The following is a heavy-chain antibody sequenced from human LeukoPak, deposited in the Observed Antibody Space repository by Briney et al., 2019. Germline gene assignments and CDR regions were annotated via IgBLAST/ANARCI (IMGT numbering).Heavy chain of an antibody. J-gene: IGHJ4*02. CDR1: GFTFSSYA. V-gene: IGHV3-23*01. CDR3: AKALGGYFDWLPFDY. D-gene: IGHD3-9*01. CDR2: ISGSGGST. Sequence: GGSLRLSCAASGFTFSSYAMSWVRQAPGKGLEWVSAISGSGGSTYYADSVKGRFTISRDNSKNTLYLQMNSLRAEDTAVYYCAKALGGYFDWLPFDYWGQGTLVTVSS.